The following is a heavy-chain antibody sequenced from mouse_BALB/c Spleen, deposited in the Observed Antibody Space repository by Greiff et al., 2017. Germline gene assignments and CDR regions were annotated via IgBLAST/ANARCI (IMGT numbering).Heavy chain of an antibody. CDR1: GFNIKDYY. CDR2: IDPENGNT. J-gene: IGHJ2*01. D-gene: IGHD1-1*01. V-gene: IGHV14-1*02. CDR3: ARSLYYGSSYGNFDY. Sequence: VQLKQSGAELVRPGALVKLSCKASGFNIKDYYMHWVKQRPEQGLEWIGWIDPENGNTIYDPKFQGKASITADTSSNTAYLQLSSLTSEDTAVYYCARSLYYGSSYGNFDYWGQGTTLTVSS.